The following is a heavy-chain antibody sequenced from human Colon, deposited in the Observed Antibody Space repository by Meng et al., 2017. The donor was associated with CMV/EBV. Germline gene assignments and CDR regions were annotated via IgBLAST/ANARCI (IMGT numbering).Heavy chain of an antibody. Sequence: EVKMVESGGDLVQPGGSLRLSCAVSGSTPSTFWLDWVRQVPGKGQVWVSRVHSSGSMETYEDSVKGRFTASRDNTKNTFYLQMNSLRDEDTAVYYCVMLPPGFWGQGTLVTVSS. CDR2: VHSSGSME. V-gene: IGHV3-74*03. CDR1: GSTPSTFW. CDR3: VMLPPGF. J-gene: IGHJ4*02. D-gene: IGHD3-10*01.